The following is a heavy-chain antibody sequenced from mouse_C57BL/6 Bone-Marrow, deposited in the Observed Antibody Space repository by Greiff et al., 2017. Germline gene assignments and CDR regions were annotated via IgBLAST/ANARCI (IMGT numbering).Heavy chain of an antibody. CDR1: GFSFNTYA. J-gene: IGHJ1*03. D-gene: IGHD1-1*01. CDR3: VRLYYYGSSYDWYFDV. Sequence: EVQLVESGGGLVQPKGSLKLSCAASGFSFNTYAMNWVRQAPGKGLEWVARIRSKSNNYATYYADAVKDRFTISRDDSESMLYLQMNNLKTEDTAMYYCVRLYYYGSSYDWYFDVWGTGTTVTVSS. V-gene: IGHV10-1*01. CDR2: IRSKSNNYAT.